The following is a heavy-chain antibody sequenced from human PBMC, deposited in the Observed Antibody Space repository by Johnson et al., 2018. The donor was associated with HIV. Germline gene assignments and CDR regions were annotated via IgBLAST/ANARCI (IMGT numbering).Heavy chain of an antibody. CDR2: INNDGGST. V-gene: IGHV3-74*03. Sequence: VQLVESGGGLVQPGGSLRLSCVGSGFTFSSYWMHWVRQAPGKGLVWVSRINNDGGSTTYADSVKGRFNISRDNAKNTLYLQMNSLRAEDTAVYYCARERIGYSSSGDAFDLWGQETVVTVAS. CDR3: ARERIGYSSSGDAFDL. J-gene: IGHJ3*01. D-gene: IGHD2-2*01. CDR1: GFTFSSYW.